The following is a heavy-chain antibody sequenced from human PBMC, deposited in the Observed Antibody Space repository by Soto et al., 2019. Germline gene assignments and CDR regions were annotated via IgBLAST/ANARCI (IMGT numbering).Heavy chain of an antibody. CDR1: GYDFTTYG. J-gene: IGHJ4*02. V-gene: IGHV1-18*01. D-gene: IGHD1-1*01. Sequence: QVHLVQSGAEVKNPGASVKVSCKGFGYDFTTYGITWVRQAPGQGLEWMAWISAHNGNTNYAPNLQGRVTVTRDTSTSTAYIELRSLRSDDTAVYYCARGRYGDYWGQGALVTVSS. CDR2: ISAHNGNT. CDR3: ARGRYGDY.